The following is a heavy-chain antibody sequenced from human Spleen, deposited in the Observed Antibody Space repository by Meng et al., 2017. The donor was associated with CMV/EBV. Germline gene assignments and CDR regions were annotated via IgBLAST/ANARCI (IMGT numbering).Heavy chain of an antibody. J-gene: IGHJ6*02. D-gene: IGHD4-17*01. Sequence: GESLKISCAASGFSFSSYSMTWVRQAPGKGLEWVSVISGSGGSTFYADSVKGRFTISRDYVKNMLYLQMNSLRAEDTAVYYCAKDRDYHDVWGLGTTVTVSS. CDR3: AKDRDYHDV. CDR2: ISGSGGST. V-gene: IGHV3-23*01. CDR1: GFSFSSYS.